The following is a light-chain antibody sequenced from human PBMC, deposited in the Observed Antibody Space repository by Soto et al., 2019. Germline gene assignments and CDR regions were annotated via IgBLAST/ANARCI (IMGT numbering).Light chain of an antibody. CDR1: QSVTSYK. Sequence: EIVLTQSPGTLSLSPGGTATLSCRASQSVTSYKIAWYQQKPGQAPRLLIYGAFNRATDIPGRFSGSGSGTDFTLTISRLEPEDFAVYYCQHYHNAPINFGGGIEVAIK. V-gene: IGKV3-20*01. J-gene: IGKJ4*01. CDR2: GAF. CDR3: QHYHNAPIN.